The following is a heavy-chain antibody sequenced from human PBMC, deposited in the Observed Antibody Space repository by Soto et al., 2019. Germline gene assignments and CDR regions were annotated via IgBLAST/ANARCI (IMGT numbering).Heavy chain of an antibody. CDR3: ARGHYYGSGSYDWFDP. CDR2: MWYDGSNK. Sequence: QVQLVESGGGVVQPGRSLRLSCAASGFTFSSYGMHWVRQAPGKGLEWVAVMWYDGSNKYYADSVKGRFTISRDNSKNTLYLQMNSLRAEDTAVYYCARGHYYGSGSYDWFDPWGQGTLVTVSS. V-gene: IGHV3-33*01. CDR1: GFTFSSYG. J-gene: IGHJ5*02. D-gene: IGHD3-10*01.